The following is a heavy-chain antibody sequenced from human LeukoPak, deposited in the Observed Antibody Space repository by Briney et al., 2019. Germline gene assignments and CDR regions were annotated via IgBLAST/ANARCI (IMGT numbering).Heavy chain of an antibody. D-gene: IGHD2-15*01. CDR2: IYSGGST. CDR3: VMKGGCSGGSCYPYYFDY. V-gene: IGHV3-66*01. CDR1: GFTVSTKY. J-gene: IGHJ4*02. Sequence: GGSLRLSCAASGFTVSTKYMSWVRQAPGKGLEWVSVIYSGGSTYYADSVKGRFTISRDNSKNKLYLQVNSLRAEDTAVYYCVMKGGCSGGSCYPYYFDYWGQGTLVTVSS.